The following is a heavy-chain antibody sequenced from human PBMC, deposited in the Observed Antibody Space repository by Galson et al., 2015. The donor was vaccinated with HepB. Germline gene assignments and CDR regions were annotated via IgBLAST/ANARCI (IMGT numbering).Heavy chain of an antibody. D-gene: IGHD6-13*01. CDR1: GYTFTSYY. CDR3: AREGQQLVLSGYGMDV. Sequence: SVKVSCKASGYTFTSYYMHWVRQAPGQGLEWMGIINPSGGSTSYAQKFQGRVTMTRDTSTGTVYMELSSLRSEDTAVYYCAREGQQLVLSGYGMDVWGQGTTVTVSS. V-gene: IGHV1-46*01. CDR2: INPSGGST. J-gene: IGHJ6*02.